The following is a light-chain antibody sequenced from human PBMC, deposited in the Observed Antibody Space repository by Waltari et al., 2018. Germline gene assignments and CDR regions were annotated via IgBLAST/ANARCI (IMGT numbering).Light chain of an antibody. CDR3: AAWDDSLNVWV. CDR2: ANT. CDR1: SSNIGPNT. Sequence: QSMLTQPPSASGTPGQKVTVSCSGGSSNIGPNTVNWYRQFPGTAPKLLIYANTQRPSWVPDRFSGSKSGASASLDIGGLESGDEAQYFCAAWDDSLNVWVFGGGTKVTVL. J-gene: IGLJ3*02. V-gene: IGLV1-44*01.